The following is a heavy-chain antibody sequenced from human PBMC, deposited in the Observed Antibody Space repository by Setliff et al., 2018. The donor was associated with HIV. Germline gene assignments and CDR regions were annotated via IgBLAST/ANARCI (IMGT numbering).Heavy chain of an antibody. J-gene: IGHJ4*02. D-gene: IGHD5-18*01. CDR1: HDSISRDYY. CDR3: ARTLRAAAMGYFDY. CDR2: IYDSGST. V-gene: IGHV4-59*01. Sequence: SETLSLTCTVSHDSISRDYYWAWIRQPPGKGLEWIGYIYDSGSTNYNPSLKSRVTVSLDTSKNQFSLKLRSVTAADTAVYYCARTLRAAAMGYFDYWGQGTLVTVSS.